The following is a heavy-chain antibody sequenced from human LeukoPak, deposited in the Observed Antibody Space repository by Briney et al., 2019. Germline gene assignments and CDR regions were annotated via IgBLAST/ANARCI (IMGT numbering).Heavy chain of an antibody. CDR3: AREVNYGSDC. J-gene: IGHJ4*02. D-gene: IGHD3-10*01. Sequence: GGSLRLSCAASGFTFSSYAMHWVRQAPGKGLEWVAVISYDGSNKYYADSVKGRFTISRDNSKNTLFLQMNTLRAEDTAVYYCAREVNYGSDCWGQGALVTVSS. CDR2: ISYDGSNK. CDR1: GFTFSSYA. V-gene: IGHV3-30*14.